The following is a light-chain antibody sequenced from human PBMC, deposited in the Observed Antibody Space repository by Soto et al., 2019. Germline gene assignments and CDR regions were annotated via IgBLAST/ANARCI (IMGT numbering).Light chain of an antibody. V-gene: IGLV2-14*01. CDR1: SSDVGGYNY. CDR3: SSYTSSTTNWV. Sequence: QSALTQPASVSGSPGQSITISCTGTSSDVGGYNYVSWYQQHPGKAPKLMIYDVSNRHSGVSNRFSGSKSGNTASQTISGLQAEDEADYYCSSYTSSTTNWVFGAGTKLTGL. J-gene: IGLJ3*02. CDR2: DVS.